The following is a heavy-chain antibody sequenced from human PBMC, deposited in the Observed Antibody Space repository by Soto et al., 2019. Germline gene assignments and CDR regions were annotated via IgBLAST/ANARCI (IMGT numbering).Heavy chain of an antibody. J-gene: IGHJ6*02. D-gene: IGHD1-26*01. Sequence: VAVIWYDGSNKYYADSVKGRFTISRDNSKNTLYLQMNSLRAEDTAVYYCARDSGSYYEGMDVWGQGTTVTVSS. CDR3: ARDSGSYYEGMDV. CDR2: IWYDGSNK. V-gene: IGHV3-33*01.